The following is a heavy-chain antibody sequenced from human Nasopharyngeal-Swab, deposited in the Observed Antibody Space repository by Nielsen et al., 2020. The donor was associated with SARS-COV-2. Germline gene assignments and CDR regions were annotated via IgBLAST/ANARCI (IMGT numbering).Heavy chain of an antibody. CDR1: GGSFSGYY. CDR2: INHSGST. V-gene: IGHV4-34*01. J-gene: IGHJ6*02. Sequence: GSLRLSCAVYGGSFSGYYWSWIRQPPGKGLEWIGEINHSGSTNYNPSLKSRVTISVDTSKNQFSLKLSSVTAADTAVYYCARGVMVQGVNGYYYGMDVWGQGTTVTVSS. D-gene: IGHD3-10*01. CDR3: ARGVMVQGVNGYYYGMDV.